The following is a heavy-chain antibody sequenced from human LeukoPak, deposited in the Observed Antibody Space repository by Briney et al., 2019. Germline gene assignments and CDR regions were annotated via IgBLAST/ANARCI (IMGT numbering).Heavy chain of an antibody. Sequence: SETLSLTCTVSGGSISSYYWSWIRQPPGKGLEWIGYIYYSGSTNYNPSLKSRVTILVDTSKNQFSLKLSSVTAADTAVYYCARAPDGGPLDYWGQGTLVTVSS. D-gene: IGHD4-23*01. CDR2: IYYSGST. CDR1: GGSISSYY. V-gene: IGHV4-59*01. J-gene: IGHJ4*02. CDR3: ARAPDGGPLDY.